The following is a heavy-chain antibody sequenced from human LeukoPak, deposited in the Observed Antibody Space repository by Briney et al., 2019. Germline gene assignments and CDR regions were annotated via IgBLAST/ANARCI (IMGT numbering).Heavy chain of an antibody. J-gene: IGHJ4*02. D-gene: IGHD5-18*01. CDR2: IYYSGST. Sequence: SESLSLTCTASGVSISSYYWSWIRQPPGKGLEWIGYIYYSGSTNYNPSLKSRVTISVDTSKNQFSLKLSSVTAADTAVYYCARYVDTAMVMGFDNWGPGTLVTVSS. V-gene: IGHV4-59*08. CDR1: GVSISSYY. CDR3: ARYVDTAMVMGFDN.